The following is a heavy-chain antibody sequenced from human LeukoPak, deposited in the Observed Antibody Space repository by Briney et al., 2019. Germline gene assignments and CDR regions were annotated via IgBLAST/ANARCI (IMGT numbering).Heavy chain of an antibody. Sequence: GGSLRLSCAASGFTFSSYAMSWVRQAPGKGLEGVSAISGSGGSTYYADSVKGRFTISRDNSKNTLYLQMNSLRVGDTAVYYCAIDYGTYRVGSWGQGILATVS. J-gene: IGHJ5*02. D-gene: IGHD1-26*01. V-gene: IGHV3-23*01. CDR3: AIDYGTYRVGS. CDR2: ISGSGGST. CDR1: GFTFSSYA.